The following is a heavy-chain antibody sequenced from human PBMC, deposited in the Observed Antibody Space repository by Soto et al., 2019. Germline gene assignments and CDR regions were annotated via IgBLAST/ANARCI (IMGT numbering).Heavy chain of an antibody. J-gene: IGHJ4*02. D-gene: IGHD3-10*01. V-gene: IGHV4-4*02. CDR2: IYHSGSN. Sequence: SETLSLTCAVSGGSISSSNWWSWVRQPPWKGLEWIGEIYHSGSNNYNPSLKSRVTISVDKSKNQFSLKLSSVTAADTAVYYCARAAMVRGVKTVLFDYWGQGTLVTVSS. CDR1: GGSISSSNW. CDR3: ARAAMVRGVKTVLFDY.